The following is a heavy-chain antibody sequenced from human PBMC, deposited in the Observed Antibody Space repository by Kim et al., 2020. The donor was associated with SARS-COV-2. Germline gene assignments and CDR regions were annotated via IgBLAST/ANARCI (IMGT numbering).Heavy chain of an antibody. CDR3: ARSRNYCSGGSCSPYNWFDP. CDR2: SYYSGST. Sequence: SETLSLTCTVSGGSVNSGFYYWSWIRQPPGKGLEWIGFSYYSGSTNYNPSLESRVTMSLDTSKNHFSLNLYSVTAADTAVYYCARSRNYCSGGSCSPYNWFDPWGQGTLVTVSS. V-gene: IGHV4-61*03. J-gene: IGHJ5*02. D-gene: IGHD2-15*01. CDR1: GGSVNSGFYY.